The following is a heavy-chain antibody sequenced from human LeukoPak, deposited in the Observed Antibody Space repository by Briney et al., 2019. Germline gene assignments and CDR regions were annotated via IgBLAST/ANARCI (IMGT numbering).Heavy chain of an antibody. V-gene: IGHV3-23*01. J-gene: IGHJ6*03. CDR3: AKKFGEGLGLYYYYYYMDV. Sequence: GGSLRLSCAASGFTFSSYAMSWVRQAPGKGLEWVSAISGSGGSTYYADSVKGRFTISRDNSKNTLYLQMNSLRAEDTAVYYCAKKFGEGLGLYYYYYYMDVWGKGTTVTVSS. D-gene: IGHD3-10*01. CDR2: ISGSGGST. CDR1: GFTFSSYA.